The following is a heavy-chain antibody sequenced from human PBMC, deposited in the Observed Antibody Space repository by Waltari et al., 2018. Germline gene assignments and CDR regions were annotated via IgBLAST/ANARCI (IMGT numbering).Heavy chain of an antibody. CDR1: GASVPSNSAA. J-gene: IGHJ4*02. CDR2: TFYRSKWSY. CDR3: ARRASVTGAIDY. Sequence: QVQLQQSGPGLVKPSQTLSLTCPISGASVPSNSAAWNWIRQSPSRGLEWLGRTFYRSKWSYDYAVSVKSRITINPDTSKNQFSLQLNSVTPEDTAVYFCARRASVTGAIDYWGQGTLVTVSS. V-gene: IGHV6-1*01.